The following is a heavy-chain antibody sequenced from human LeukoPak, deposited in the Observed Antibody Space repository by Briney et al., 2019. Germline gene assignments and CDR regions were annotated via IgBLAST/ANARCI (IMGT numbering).Heavy chain of an antibody. CDR2: ISSSSSTI. V-gene: IGHV3-48*04. J-gene: IGHJ4*02. CDR1: GFTFATYT. D-gene: IGHD2-15*01. CDR3: AREEGYCSGGSCYRFDY. Sequence: PSGGSLRLACTGAGFTFATYTFNWVRQAPGKGLEWVSYISSSSSTIYYADSVKGRFTISRDNAKNSLYLQMNSLRAEDTAVYYCAREEGYCSGGSCYRFDYWGQGTLVTVSS.